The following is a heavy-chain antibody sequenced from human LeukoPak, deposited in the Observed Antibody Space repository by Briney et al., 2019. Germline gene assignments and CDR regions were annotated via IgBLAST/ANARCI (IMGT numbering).Heavy chain of an antibody. CDR3: ARAGWIITSGIDY. Sequence: SETLSLTCGVSGYSISIGYYWAWIRQPPGKGLEWMGTIYHTGSTYYTPSLGSRVTISVDTPKNEFSLNLNSVTDADTSVYYCARAGWIITSGIDYWGQGALVTVSS. J-gene: IGHJ4*02. V-gene: IGHV4-38-2*01. CDR2: IYHTGST. D-gene: IGHD3-10*01. CDR1: GYSISIGYY.